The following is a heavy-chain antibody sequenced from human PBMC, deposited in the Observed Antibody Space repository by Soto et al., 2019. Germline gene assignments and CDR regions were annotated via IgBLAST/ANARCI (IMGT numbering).Heavy chain of an antibody. J-gene: IGHJ4*02. CDR3: ARGRASAWPY. Sequence: GGSLRLSCAASGFTFSGYWMHWVRQAPGKGLEWVSRINTDGSTTTYADSVKGRFTISRDNAKNTLYLQMNSLRAEDTAVYYCARGRASAWPYWGQGTLVTVSS. CDR1: GFTFSGYW. V-gene: IGHV3-74*01. CDR2: INTDGSTT. D-gene: IGHD6-19*01.